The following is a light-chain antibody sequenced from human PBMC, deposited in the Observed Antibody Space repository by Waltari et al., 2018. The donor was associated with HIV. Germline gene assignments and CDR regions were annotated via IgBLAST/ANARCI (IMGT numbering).Light chain of an antibody. V-gene: IGLV2-14*03. CDR2: EVS. J-gene: IGLJ2*01. Sequence: QSALTQPASVSGSPGQSITISCTGTTSDVGGYTSVSWYQQHPAQAPKLVILEVSSRPSGVSNRFSGSKSGNTASLTISGLQAEDEAYYYCSSYTSSDTVVFGGGTKVTVL. CDR3: SSYTSSDTVV. CDR1: TSDVGGYTS.